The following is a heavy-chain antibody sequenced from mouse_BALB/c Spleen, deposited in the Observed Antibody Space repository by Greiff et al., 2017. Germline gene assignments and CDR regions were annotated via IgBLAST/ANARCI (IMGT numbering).Heavy chain of an antibody. Sequence: EVQLVESGGGLVKPGGSLKLSCAASGFTFSDYYMYWVRQTPEKRLEWVATISDGGSYTYYPDSVKGRFTISRDNAKNNLYLQMSSLKSEDTAMYYCARDVYGSSYWYFDVWGAGTAVTVSS. CDR1: GFTFSDYY. V-gene: IGHV5-4*02. J-gene: IGHJ1*01. D-gene: IGHD1-1*01. CDR2: ISDGGSYT. CDR3: ARDVYGSSYWYFDV.